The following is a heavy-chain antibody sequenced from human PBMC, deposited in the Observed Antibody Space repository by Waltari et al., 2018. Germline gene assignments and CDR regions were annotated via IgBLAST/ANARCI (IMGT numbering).Heavy chain of an antibody. CDR2: FDPEVGET. CDR1: GYTLTDFS. V-gene: IGHV1-24*01. D-gene: IGHD5-18*01. Sequence: QVQLVQSGAEVKKPGASLKVSCKVSGYTLTDFSMHWVRQFPGKGLEWMGGFDPEVGETISAQKFQGRVTMTEDTSTGTAYMELSGLRPEDTAVYYCVTDDAETADAREYILHWGQGTLVTVSS. J-gene: IGHJ1*01. CDR3: VTDDAETADAREYILH.